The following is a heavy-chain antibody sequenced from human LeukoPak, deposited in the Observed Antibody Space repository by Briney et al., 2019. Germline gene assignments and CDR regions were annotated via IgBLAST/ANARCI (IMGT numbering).Heavy chain of an antibody. Sequence: SETLSLTCTVSGGSISSSSYYWGWIRQPPGKGLEWIGSIYYSGSTYYNPSLKSRVTISVDTSKNQFSLKLSSVTAADTAVYYCARAQWELTDYWGQGTLVTVSP. V-gene: IGHV4-39*01. CDR2: IYYSGST. CDR1: GGSISSSSYY. CDR3: ARAQWELTDY. J-gene: IGHJ4*02. D-gene: IGHD1-26*01.